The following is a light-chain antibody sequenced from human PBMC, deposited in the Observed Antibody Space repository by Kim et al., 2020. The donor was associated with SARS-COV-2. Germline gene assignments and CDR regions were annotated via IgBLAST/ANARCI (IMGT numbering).Light chain of an antibody. CDR2: CAS. CDR1: QSISNN. J-gene: IGKJ5*01. Sequence: EIVMTQSPATLSVSPGERATLSCRASQSISNNLVWYQQKPGQTPKLLIYCASTRATGTPARFSGSGSGTEFTLTISSLQSEDFAVYYCQHYDIWPLTFGQGTRLEIK. CDR3: QHYDIWPLT. V-gene: IGKV3-15*01.